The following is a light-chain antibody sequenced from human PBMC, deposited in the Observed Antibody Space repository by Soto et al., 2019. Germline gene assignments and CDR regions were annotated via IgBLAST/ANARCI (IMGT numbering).Light chain of an antibody. Sequence: DIQLTQSPSFLSASVGDRVTITCRASQGISSYLAWYQQKPGRAPKLMIYAAATLQRGDHSRFSGSGSGTEFTLTISSLQPEDFATYYCQQLNSYPVTFGQGTRLEL. V-gene: IGKV1-9*01. CDR2: AAA. CDR1: QGISSY. CDR3: QQLNSYPVT. J-gene: IGKJ5*01.